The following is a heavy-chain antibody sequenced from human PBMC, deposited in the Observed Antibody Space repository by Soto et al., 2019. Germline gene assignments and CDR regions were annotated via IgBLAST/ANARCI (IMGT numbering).Heavy chain of an antibody. J-gene: IGHJ4*02. D-gene: IGHD2-8*01. CDR2: IKSKTDGGTT. Sequence: GGSLRLSCAASGFTFSNAWMSWVRQAPGKGLEWVGRIKSKTDGGTTDYAAPVKGRFTISRDDSKNTLYLQMNSLKTEDTAVYYGTTDPYCTNGVCYTGGVDYWGQGTLVTVSS. CDR1: GFTFSNAW. CDR3: TTDPYCTNGVCYTGGVDY. V-gene: IGHV3-15*01.